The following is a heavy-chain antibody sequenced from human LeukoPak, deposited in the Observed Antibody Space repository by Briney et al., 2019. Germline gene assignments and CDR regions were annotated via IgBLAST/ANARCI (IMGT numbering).Heavy chain of an antibody. CDR2: IYHSGST. Sequence: PSETLSLTCTVSGYSISSGYYRGWIRQPPGKGLEWIGSIYHSGSTYYNPSLKSRVTISVDTSKNQFSLKLSSVTAADTAVYYCAGYYDLWSGYSTFDYWGQGTLVTVSS. V-gene: IGHV4-38-2*02. CDR3: AGYYDLWSGYSTFDY. J-gene: IGHJ4*02. CDR1: GYSISSGYY. D-gene: IGHD3-3*01.